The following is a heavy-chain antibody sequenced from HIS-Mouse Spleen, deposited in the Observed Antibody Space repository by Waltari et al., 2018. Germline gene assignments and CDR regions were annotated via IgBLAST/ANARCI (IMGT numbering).Heavy chain of an antibody. V-gene: IGHV4-59*01. CDR2: YYSGST. CDR1: GCSISSSY. Sequence: QVQLQESGPGLVKPSQTLSLTCTVSGCSISSSYWNWLWQPPGKGLEWIGYYSGSTNYNPSLKSRVTISVDTSKNQFSLKLSSVTAADTAVYYCARASRDLLLPRYFDLWGRGTLVTVSS. CDR3: ARASRDLLLPRYFDL. J-gene: IGHJ2*01.